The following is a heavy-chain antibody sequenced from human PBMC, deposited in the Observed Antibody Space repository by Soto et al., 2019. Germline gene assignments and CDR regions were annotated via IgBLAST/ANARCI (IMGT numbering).Heavy chain of an antibody. V-gene: IGHV4-39*07. CDR1: GGSISSSSYY. CDR2: IYYSGST. CDR3: ASAPVDTAMLAGWFDP. Sequence: PSETLSLTCTVSGGSISSSSYYWGWIRQPPGKGLEWIGSIYYSGSTYYNPSLKSRVTISVDTSKNQFSLKLSSVTAADTAVYYCASAPVDTAMLAGWFDPWGQGTLVTFSS. D-gene: IGHD5-18*01. J-gene: IGHJ5*02.